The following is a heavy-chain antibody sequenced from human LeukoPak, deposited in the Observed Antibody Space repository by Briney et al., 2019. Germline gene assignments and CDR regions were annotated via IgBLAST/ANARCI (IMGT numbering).Heavy chain of an antibody. CDR1: SESFTAYY. Sequence: SETLSLTCAASSESFTAYYWSWIRQSPEKGLEWIGHINHVGSTNYNPSLRSRVTLSVDTSNSQFSLEVKSVTAAHTATYYCARGQGWPPHFDFWGQGALVTVSS. D-gene: IGHD5-24*01. CDR3: ARGQGWPPHFDF. V-gene: IGHV4-34*01. CDR2: INHVGST. J-gene: IGHJ4*02.